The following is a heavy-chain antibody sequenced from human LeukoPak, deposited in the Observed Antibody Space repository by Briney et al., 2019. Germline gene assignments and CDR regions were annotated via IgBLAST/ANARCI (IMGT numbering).Heavy chain of an antibody. V-gene: IGHV1-69*13. J-gene: IGHJ5*02. CDR2: IIPIFGTA. D-gene: IGHD3-10*01. Sequence: SVKVSCKASGGTFSSYAISWVRQAPGQGLEWMGGIIPIFGTANYAQKFQGRVTITADESTSTAYMELSSLRSEDTAVYYCARNPHYGSGSYYIGWFDPWGQGTLVTVSS. CDR1: GGTFSSYA. CDR3: ARNPHYGSGSYYIGWFDP.